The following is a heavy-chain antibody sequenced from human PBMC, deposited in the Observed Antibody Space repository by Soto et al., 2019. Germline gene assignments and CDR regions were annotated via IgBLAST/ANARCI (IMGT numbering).Heavy chain of an antibody. CDR3: ASSPAEPDYGDPTLSYFDY. V-gene: IGHV1-46*03. J-gene: IGHJ4*02. Sequence: GASVKVSCKASGYTFTSYYRHWVRQAPGQGLEWMGIINPSGGSTSYAQKFQGRVTMTRDTSTSTVYMELSSLRSEDTAVYYCASSPAEPDYGDPTLSYFDYWGQGTLVTVSS. CDR1: GYTFTSYY. D-gene: IGHD4-17*01. CDR2: INPSGGST.